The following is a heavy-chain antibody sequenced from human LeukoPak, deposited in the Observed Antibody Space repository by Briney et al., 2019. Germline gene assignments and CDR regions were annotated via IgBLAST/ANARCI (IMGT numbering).Heavy chain of an antibody. Sequence: SETLSLTCAVYGGSFSGYYWSWIRQPPGKGLEWIGEINHSGSINYNPSLKSRVTISVDTSKNQFSLKLSSVTAADTAVYYCARGMYSSSWYSFDYWGQGTLVTVSS. CDR2: INHSGSI. V-gene: IGHV4-34*01. D-gene: IGHD6-13*01. J-gene: IGHJ4*02. CDR1: GGSFSGYY. CDR3: ARGMYSSSWYSFDY.